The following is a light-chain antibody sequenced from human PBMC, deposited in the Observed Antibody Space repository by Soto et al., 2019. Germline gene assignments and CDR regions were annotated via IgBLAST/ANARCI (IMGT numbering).Light chain of an antibody. J-gene: IGKJ2*01. Sequence: DIQMTQSPSTLSAFVGDRVTITCRASQSISSWLAWYQLKPGKAPKLLISKASNLQTGVPSRFSGSGSGTEFTLTISSLQPDDFATYYCQQYSSYSTFGQGTKLEIK. V-gene: IGKV1-5*03. CDR1: QSISSW. CDR2: KAS. CDR3: QQYSSYST.